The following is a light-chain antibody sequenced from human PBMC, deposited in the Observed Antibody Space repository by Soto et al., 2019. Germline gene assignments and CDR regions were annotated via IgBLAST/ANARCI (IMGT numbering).Light chain of an antibody. J-gene: IGLJ1*01. CDR1: SSNSGAGYD. Sequence: QSVLTQPPSGSGAPGQRLTISCTGSSSNSGAGYDVHWYQQLPGTAPKLLIYPNTARPSGVPARFSGSKSGTSGSLAINGLQTEDEADYYCQSYDRSLRGSVFGTGTKVTVL. V-gene: IGLV1-40*01. CDR3: QSYDRSLRGSV. CDR2: PNT.